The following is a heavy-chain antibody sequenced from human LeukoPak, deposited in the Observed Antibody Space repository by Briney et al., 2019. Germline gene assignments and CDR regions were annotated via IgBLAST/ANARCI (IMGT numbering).Heavy chain of an antibody. D-gene: IGHD2-2*01. Sequence: GASVKVSCKASGGTFSSYAISWVRQAPGQGLEWMGRIIPILGIANYAQKFQGRVTITADKSTSTAYMELSSLRSEDTAVYYCARVRRGHVALGYCSSTSCRYSPPYYYYGMDVWGQGTTVTVSS. CDR3: ARVRRGHVALGYCSSTSCRYSPPYYYYGMDV. CDR2: IIPILGIA. CDR1: GGTFSSYA. J-gene: IGHJ6*02. V-gene: IGHV1-69*04.